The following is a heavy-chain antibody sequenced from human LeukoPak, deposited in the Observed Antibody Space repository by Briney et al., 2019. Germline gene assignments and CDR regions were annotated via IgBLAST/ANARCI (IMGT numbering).Heavy chain of an antibody. CDR1: GFTFSDYY. CDR3: AREYYDSSGYYLDY. Sequence: GGSLRLSCAASGFTFSDYYMSWIRQAPGKGLEWVSYISSSGSTIYYADSVKGRFTISRDNAKNPLYLQMNSLRAEDTAVYYCAREYYDSSGYYLDYWGQGTLVTVSS. V-gene: IGHV3-11*04. J-gene: IGHJ4*02. CDR2: ISSSGSTI. D-gene: IGHD3-22*01.